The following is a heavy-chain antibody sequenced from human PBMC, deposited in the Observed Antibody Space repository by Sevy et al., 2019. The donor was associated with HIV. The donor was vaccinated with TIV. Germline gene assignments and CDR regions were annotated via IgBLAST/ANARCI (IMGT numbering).Heavy chain of an antibody. CDR2: ISGSGGST. Sequence: GGSLRPSCAASGFTFSSYAMSWVRQAPGKGLEWVSAISGSGGSTYYADSVKGRFTISRDNSKNTLYLQMNSLRAEDTAVYYCAKGGSYYESEYFQHWGQGTLVTVSS. CDR3: AKGGSYYESEYFQH. D-gene: IGHD1-26*01. V-gene: IGHV3-23*01. J-gene: IGHJ1*01. CDR1: GFTFSSYA.